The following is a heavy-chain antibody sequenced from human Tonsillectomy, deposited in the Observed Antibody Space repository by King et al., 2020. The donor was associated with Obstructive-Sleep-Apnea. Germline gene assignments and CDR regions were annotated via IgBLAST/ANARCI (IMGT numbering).Heavy chain of an antibody. Sequence: VQLVESGGGLVQPGGSLRLSCAASGFTFSDYAMNWVRQAPGKGLEWVSGLSGSCGSTYYADSVKGRFTISRDNFKDTLYLQMNSLRAEDTAIYYCAKFPRNWSGDYVDFWGQGALVTVSS. D-gene: IGHD3-3*01. CDR3: AKFPRNWSGDYVDF. CDR2: LSGSCGST. J-gene: IGHJ4*02. CDR1: GFTFSDYA. V-gene: IGHV3-23*04.